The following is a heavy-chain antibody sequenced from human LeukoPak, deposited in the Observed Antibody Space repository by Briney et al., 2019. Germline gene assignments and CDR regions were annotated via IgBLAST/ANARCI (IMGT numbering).Heavy chain of an antibody. J-gene: IGHJ5*02. CDR1: GLTFSSYG. D-gene: IGHD2-2*01. Sequence: GGSLRRSCAASGLTFSSYGMHWVRQAPGKGLEWVAVISYDGTIRNYADSVKGRFTISRDNSKNTLYLQMNSLTAEDTAQYYCAKGGCSSTTCYLANPWGQGTLVTVSS. CDR3: AKGGCSSTTCYLANP. V-gene: IGHV3-30*18. CDR2: ISYDGTIR.